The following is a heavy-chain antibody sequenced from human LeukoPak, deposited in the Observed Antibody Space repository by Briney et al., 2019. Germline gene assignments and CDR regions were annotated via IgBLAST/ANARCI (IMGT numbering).Heavy chain of an antibody. CDR1: GYTLTSYY. V-gene: IGHV1-46*01. CDR2: INPSGGST. CDR3: ARQPDYDILTGYYNPLDY. J-gene: IGHJ4*02. D-gene: IGHD3-9*01. Sequence: ASVKVSCKASGYTLTSYYMHWVRQAPGQGLEWMGIINPSGGSTSYAQKFQGRVTMTRDTSISTAYMELSRLRSDDTAVYYCARQPDYDILTGYYNPLDYWGQGTLVTVSS.